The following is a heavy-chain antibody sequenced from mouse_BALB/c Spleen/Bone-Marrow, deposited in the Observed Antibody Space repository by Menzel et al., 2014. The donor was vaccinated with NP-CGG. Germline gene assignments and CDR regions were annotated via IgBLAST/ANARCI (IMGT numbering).Heavy chain of an antibody. CDR1: GFTFSDYY. V-gene: IGHV5-12*02. J-gene: IGHJ3*01. Sequence: EVKLVESGGGLVQPGGSLKLSCATSGFTFSDYYMYWVRQTPGKRLEWVAYISNGGGSTYYPDTVKGRFTISRDNAKNTLYLQMSRLKSEDTAMYYCASTYYGNPFAYWGQGTLVTVSA. CDR2: ISNGGGST. D-gene: IGHD2-10*01. CDR3: ASTYYGNPFAY.